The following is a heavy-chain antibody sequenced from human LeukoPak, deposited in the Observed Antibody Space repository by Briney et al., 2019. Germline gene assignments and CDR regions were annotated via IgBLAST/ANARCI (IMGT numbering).Heavy chain of an antibody. CDR1: GGSISSYY. CDR2: IYYSGST. CDR3: ARDLRGYYDSSGYYNNWFDP. Sequence: SETLSLTCTVSGGSISSYYWSWIRQPPGKGLEWIGYIYYSGSTNYNPSLKSRVTTSVDTSKNQFSLKLSSVTAADTAVYYCARDLRGYYDSSGYYNNWFDPWGQGTLVTVSS. J-gene: IGHJ5*02. D-gene: IGHD3-22*01. V-gene: IGHV4-59*01.